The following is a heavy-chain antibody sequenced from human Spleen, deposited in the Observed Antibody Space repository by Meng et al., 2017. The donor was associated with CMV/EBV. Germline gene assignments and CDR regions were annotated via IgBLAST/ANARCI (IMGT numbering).Heavy chain of an antibody. D-gene: IGHD2-2*01. V-gene: IGHV4-39*07. CDR1: GGSISSRSYY. Sequence: GSLRRSCTVSGGSISSRSYYWGWIRQPPGKGLEWIGSIYYSGSTDSNPSLKSRVTISVDTSKNQFSLWLRSVTAADTAVYFCASYSYGEYCSSTSCYYFDYWGQGTLVTVSS. J-gene: IGHJ4*02. CDR3: ASYSYGEYCSSTSCYYFDY. CDR2: IYYSGST.